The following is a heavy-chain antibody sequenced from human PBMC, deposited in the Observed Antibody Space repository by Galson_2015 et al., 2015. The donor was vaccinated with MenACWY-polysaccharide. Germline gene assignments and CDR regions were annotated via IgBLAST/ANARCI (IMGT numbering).Heavy chain of an antibody. CDR2: INPVSGRT. CDR3: ARESRRNYSAPGDLDR. CDR1: GFTLTDYF. J-gene: IGHJ3*02. Sequence: SVKVSCKAGGFTLTDYFFHWVRQAPGQGLAWVAVINPVSGRTSYAQMFQGRVTMTRDTSQSTLYMQMNSLRSEDAAVYFCARESRRNYSAPGDLDRWGQGTVVTVSS. V-gene: IGHV1-46*01. D-gene: IGHD2-21*01.